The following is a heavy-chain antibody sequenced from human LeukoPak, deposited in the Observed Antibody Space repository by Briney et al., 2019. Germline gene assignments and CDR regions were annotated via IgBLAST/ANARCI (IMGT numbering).Heavy chain of an antibody. CDR3: ARGAPVVVPSDYGPGYFRL. D-gene: IGHD2-15*01. CDR2: IIPIFGTA. Sequence: SVKVSCKASGGTFSSYAISWVRQAPGQGLEWMGVIIPIFGTANYAQKFQGRVTITADESTSTAYMELSSLRSEDTAVYYCARGAPVVVPSDYGPGYFRLWGQGTLVTVSS. V-gene: IGHV1-69*01. J-gene: IGHJ1*01. CDR1: GGTFSSYA.